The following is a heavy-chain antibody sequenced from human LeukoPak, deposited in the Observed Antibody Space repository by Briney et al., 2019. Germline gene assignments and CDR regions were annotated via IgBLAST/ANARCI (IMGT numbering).Heavy chain of an antibody. CDR3: ASGLGYSSSCYY. V-gene: IGHV4-34*01. CDR2: INHSGST. D-gene: IGHD6-13*01. J-gene: IGHJ4*02. Sequence: SETLPLTCAVYGGSFSGYYWSWIRQPPGKGLEWIGEINHSGSTNYNPSLKSRVTISVDTSKNQFSLKLSSVTAADTAVYYCASGLGYSSSCYYWGQGTLVTVSS. CDR1: GGSFSGYY.